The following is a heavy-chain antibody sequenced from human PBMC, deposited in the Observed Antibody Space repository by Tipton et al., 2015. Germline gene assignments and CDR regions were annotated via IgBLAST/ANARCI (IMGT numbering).Heavy chain of an antibody. CDR2: MNGRGAST. V-gene: IGHV3-23*01. CDR3: AKVVRSGIGSPLAFEV. CDR1: GFTFSDYA. Sequence: SLRLSCAASGFTFSDYAMSWVRQAPGMGLEWVSTMNGRGASTYYADSVKGRFTISRDNSKNTLSLQMNSLRAEDTAVYYCAKVVRSGIGSPLAFEVWGQGTMVTVSS. D-gene: IGHD1-26*01. J-gene: IGHJ3*01.